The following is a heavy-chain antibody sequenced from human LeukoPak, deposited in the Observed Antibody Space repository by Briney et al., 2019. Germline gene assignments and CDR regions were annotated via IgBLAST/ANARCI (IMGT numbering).Heavy chain of an antibody. Sequence: ASVKVSCKASGYTFTSYDINWVRQATGQGLEWMGWMNPNSGNTGYAQKFQGRVTMTRNTSISTAYMELSSLRSEDTAVYYCARGSYDILNGYYTGFDYWGQGTLVTVSS. V-gene: IGHV1-8*01. J-gene: IGHJ4*02. CDR1: GYTFTSYD. CDR3: ARGSYDILNGYYTGFDY. CDR2: MNPNSGNT. D-gene: IGHD3-9*01.